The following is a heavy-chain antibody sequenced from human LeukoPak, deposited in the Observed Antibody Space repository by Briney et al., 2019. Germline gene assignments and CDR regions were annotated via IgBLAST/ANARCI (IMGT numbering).Heavy chain of an antibody. J-gene: IGHJ4*02. Sequence: GSLRLSCAASGFTFSSYSMNWVRQPPGKGLEWIGSIYYSGSTYYNPSLKSRVTISVDTSKNQFSLKLSSVTAADTAVYYCASSYNWNYLDYWGQGTLVTVSS. CDR2: IYYSGST. D-gene: IGHD1-20*01. CDR1: GFTFSSYS. V-gene: IGHV4-39*07. CDR3: ASSYNWNYLDY.